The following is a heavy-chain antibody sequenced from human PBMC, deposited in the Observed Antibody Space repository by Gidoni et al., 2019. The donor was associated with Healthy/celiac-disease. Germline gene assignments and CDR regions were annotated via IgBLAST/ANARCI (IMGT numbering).Heavy chain of an antibody. V-gene: IGHV3-48*02. D-gene: IGHD2-15*01. Sequence: EVQLVESGGGLVQPGGSLRLSCAASGFTFSSYSMNWVRQAPGKGLEWVSYISSSSSTIYYADSVKGRFTISRDNAKNSLYLQMNSLRDEDTAVYYCARVGCSGGSCRQYYYYYYGMDVWGQGTTVTVSS. J-gene: IGHJ6*02. CDR2: ISSSSSTI. CDR1: GFTFSSYS. CDR3: ARVGCSGGSCRQYYYYYYGMDV.